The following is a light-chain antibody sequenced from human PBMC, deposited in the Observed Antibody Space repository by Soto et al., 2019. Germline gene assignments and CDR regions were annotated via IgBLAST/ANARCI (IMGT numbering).Light chain of an antibody. CDR3: LQSYSTLLT. CDR2: AAS. CDR1: QGISTY. Sequence: DIPMTQSPSSLSASVGDRVTITCRASQGISTYLNWYQQKPGKAPKLLIFAASNLQSGVPSRFSGSGSRTDFTLTISSLQPEDFATYYCLQSYSTLLTFGGGTKVEIK. J-gene: IGKJ4*01. V-gene: IGKV1-39*01.